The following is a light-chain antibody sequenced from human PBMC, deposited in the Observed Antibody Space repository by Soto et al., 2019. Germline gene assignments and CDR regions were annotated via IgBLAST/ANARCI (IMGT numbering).Light chain of an antibody. Sequence: EIVMTQSPGTLSVSPGERATRSCRASQSVSSNLAWYHQKPGQAPRLLIYVASTRATGIPARFSGSGSGTEFTLTPSIQQSEDAAVYCWQHYDYWPRTFGGGTKVDIK. V-gene: IGKV3-15*01. CDR1: QSVSSN. J-gene: IGKJ4*01. CDR2: VAS. CDR3: QHYDYWPRT.